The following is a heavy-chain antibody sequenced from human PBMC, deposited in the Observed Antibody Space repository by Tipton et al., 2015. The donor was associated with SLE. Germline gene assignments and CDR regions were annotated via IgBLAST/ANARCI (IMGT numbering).Heavy chain of an antibody. CDR2: INHSGST. D-gene: IGHD6-13*01. CDR1: GGSFSSYY. CDR3: ARPFGMYSSSSNVFDI. J-gene: IGHJ3*02. Sequence: TLSLTCAVSGGSFSSYYWTWIRQPPGKGLEWIGEINHSGSTTYNPSLRSRITISVDTSKNQVSLRLSSVTAADTGVYYCARPFGMYSSSSNVFDILGQGTMVTVSS. V-gene: IGHV4-34*01.